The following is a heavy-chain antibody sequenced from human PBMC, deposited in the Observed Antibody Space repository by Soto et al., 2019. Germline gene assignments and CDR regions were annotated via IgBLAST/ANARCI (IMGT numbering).Heavy chain of an antibody. V-gene: IGHV1-18*01. Sequence: QVHLVQTGGEVKKPGASVEVSCKGSGYAFTTYGITWVRQAPGQGLEWMGWISAHNGNTNYAQKLQGRVTVTRDTSTSTAYMELRSRRSDDTAVYYCARGRYGDYWGQGALVTVSS. J-gene: IGHJ4*02. D-gene: IGHD1-1*01. CDR2: ISAHNGNT. CDR1: GYAFTTYG. CDR3: ARGRYGDY.